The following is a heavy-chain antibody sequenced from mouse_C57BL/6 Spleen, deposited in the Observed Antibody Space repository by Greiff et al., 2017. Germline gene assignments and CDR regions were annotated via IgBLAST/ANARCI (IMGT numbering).Heavy chain of an antibody. CDR3: ARGGTTVVAPYYYAMDY. Sequence: QVQLKESGPELVKPGASVKISCKASGYAFSSSWMNWVKQRPGKGLEWIGRIYPGDGDTNYNGKFKGKATLTADKSSSTAYMQLSSLTSEDSAVYFCARGGTTVVAPYYYAMDYWGQGTSVTVSS. D-gene: IGHD1-1*01. J-gene: IGHJ4*01. CDR1: GYAFSSSW. CDR2: IYPGDGDT. V-gene: IGHV1-82*01.